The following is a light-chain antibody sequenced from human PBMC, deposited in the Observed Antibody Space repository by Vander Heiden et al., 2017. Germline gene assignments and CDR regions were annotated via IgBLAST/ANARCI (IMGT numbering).Light chain of an antibody. Sequence: DIQTTQSPSSLSASVGDRVTITCRASQSISSYLNWYQQKPGKAPKLLIYAASSLQSGVPSRLSGSGSGTDFTLTISSLQPEDFATYYCQQSYSTLYTFGQGTKLEIK. J-gene: IGKJ2*01. CDR3: QQSYSTLYT. CDR2: AAS. CDR1: QSISSY. V-gene: IGKV1-39*01.